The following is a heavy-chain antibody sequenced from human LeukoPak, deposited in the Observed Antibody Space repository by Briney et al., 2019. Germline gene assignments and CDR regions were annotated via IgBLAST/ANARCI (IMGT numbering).Heavy chain of an antibody. V-gene: IGHV4-59*01. J-gene: IGHJ4*02. D-gene: IGHD6-25*01. CDR2: IYYSGST. CDR3: AREANPAAYFDY. CDR1: GGSIRSYY. Sequence: SETLSLTCTVSGGSIRSYYWSWIRQPPGKGLEWIGSIYYSGSTNYNPSLKSRVTISVDTSKNQFSLKLSSVTAADTAVYYCAREANPAAYFDYWGQGTLVTVSS.